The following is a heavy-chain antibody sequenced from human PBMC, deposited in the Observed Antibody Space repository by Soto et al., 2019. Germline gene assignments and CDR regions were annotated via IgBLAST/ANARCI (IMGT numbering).Heavy chain of an antibody. J-gene: IGHJ4*02. Sequence: EVQLLESGGGLVQPGGSLRLSCAASGFTFSSYAMSWVRQAPGKGLEWVSAISGSGGSTYYADSVKGRFTISRDNSKNTLDLQMNSLRAEDTAVYYCAKDLLGFLEWLAFDYWGQGTLVTVSS. D-gene: IGHD3-3*01. CDR3: AKDLLGFLEWLAFDY. CDR1: GFTFSSYA. V-gene: IGHV3-23*01. CDR2: ISGSGGST.